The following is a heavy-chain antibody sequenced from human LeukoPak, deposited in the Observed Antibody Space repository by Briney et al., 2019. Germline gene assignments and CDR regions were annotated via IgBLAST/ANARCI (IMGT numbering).Heavy chain of an antibody. V-gene: IGHV3-33*01. CDR3: ARVPTGDYFDY. J-gene: IGHJ4*02. Sequence: GGSLRLSCAASGFTFSSYGMHWVRQAPGKGLEWVAVIWYDGSKKYYADSVKGRSTISRDNSKNTLYLQMNSLRAEDTAVYYCARVPTGDYFDYWGQGTLVTVSS. D-gene: IGHD1-14*01. CDR1: GFTFSSYG. CDR2: IWYDGSKK.